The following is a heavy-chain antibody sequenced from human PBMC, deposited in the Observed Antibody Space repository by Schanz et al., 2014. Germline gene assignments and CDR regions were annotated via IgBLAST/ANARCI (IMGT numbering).Heavy chain of an antibody. Sequence: VQLLESGGGLVQPGGSLRLSCAASGFTFSSYGMHWVRQAPGKGLEWVAIIWYDGSNKYYADSVKGRFTISRDNSKNTLFLQMSSLRAEDTAVYYCARDGDFDYWGQGTLVNDSS. V-gene: IGHV3-33*01. CDR1: GFTFSSYG. CDR2: IWYDGSNK. J-gene: IGHJ4*02. CDR3: ARDGDFDY.